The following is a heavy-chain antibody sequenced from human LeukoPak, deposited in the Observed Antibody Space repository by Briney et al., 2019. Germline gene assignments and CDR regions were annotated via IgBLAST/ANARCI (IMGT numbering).Heavy chain of an antibody. Sequence: PGGSLRRSCAASGFTFSSYGMHWVRQAPGKGLEWVTFIRFDGSYEDYADSVKGRFTISRDNSKNTLYLQMNSLRAEDTAVYYCAKEKGEWELLGLDYWGQGTLVTVSS. CDR3: AKEKGEWELLGLDY. CDR2: IRFDGSYE. D-gene: IGHD1-26*01. CDR1: GFTFSSYG. J-gene: IGHJ4*02. V-gene: IGHV3-30*02.